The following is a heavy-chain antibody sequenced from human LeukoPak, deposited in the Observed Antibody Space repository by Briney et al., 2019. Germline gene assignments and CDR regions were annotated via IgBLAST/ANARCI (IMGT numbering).Heavy chain of an antibody. V-gene: IGHV1-46*01. D-gene: IGHD3-10*01. CDR3: ARGPGDGSSSDAFDI. J-gene: IGHJ3*02. CDR1: GYTFTSYY. CDR2: INPSGGST. Sequence: ASVKVSCKASGYTFTSYYMHWVRQAPGQGLEWMGIINPSGGSTSYAQKFQGRVTMTRDMSTSTVYMELSSLRSEDTAVYYCARGPGDGSSSDAFDIWGQGTMVTVSS.